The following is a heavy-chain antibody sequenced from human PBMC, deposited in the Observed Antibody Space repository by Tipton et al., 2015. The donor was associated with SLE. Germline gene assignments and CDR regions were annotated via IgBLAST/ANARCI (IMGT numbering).Heavy chain of an antibody. CDR1: GGSLSYYY. D-gene: IGHD1-20*01. CDR2: IFYSGNT. J-gene: IGHJ4*02. Sequence: QVQLVQSGPEVKPSETLSLTCTVSGGSLSYYYWSWIRQPPGKGLEVIGHIFYSGNTNYNPSLKSRVSISLDTSRNQFSLNLSSVTAADTAVYYCARLAHYNNNWYLGYWGQGSLVTVSS. V-gene: IGHV4-59*08. CDR3: ARLAHYNNNWYLGY.